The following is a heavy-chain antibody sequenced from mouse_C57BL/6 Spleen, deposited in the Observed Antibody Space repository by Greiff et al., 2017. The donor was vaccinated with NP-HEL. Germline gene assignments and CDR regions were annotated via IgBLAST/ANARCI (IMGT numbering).Heavy chain of an antibody. V-gene: IGHV1-59*01. J-gene: IGHJ3*01. Sequence: QVQLQQPGAELVRPGTSVKLSCKASGYTFTSYWMHWVKQRPGQGLEWIGVIDPSDSYTNYNQKFKGKATLTVDTSSSTAYMQLSSLTSEDSAVYECARSGLRLPFAYWGQGTLVTVSA. D-gene: IGHD3-2*02. CDR3: ARSGLRLPFAY. CDR2: IDPSDSYT. CDR1: GYTFTSYW.